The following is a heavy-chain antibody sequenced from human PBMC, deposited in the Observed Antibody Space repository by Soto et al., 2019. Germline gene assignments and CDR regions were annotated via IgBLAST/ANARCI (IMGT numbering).Heavy chain of an antibody. CDR2: IIPIFGTA. J-gene: IGHJ6*02. D-gene: IGHD3-10*01. CDR3: ASCSFTIQYYYHRMLV. CDR1: GYTFTNFG. V-gene: IGHV1-69*13. Sequence: SVKVCCKASGYTFTNFGISWVRQAPGQGLKWMGGIIPIFGTANYAQKFQGRVTITADESTSTAYMELSSMRSEDTAVYYCASCSFTIQYYYHRMLVSCQTPPVT.